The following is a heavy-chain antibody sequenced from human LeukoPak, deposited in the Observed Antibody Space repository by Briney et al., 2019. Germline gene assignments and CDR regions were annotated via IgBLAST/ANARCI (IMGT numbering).Heavy chain of an antibody. D-gene: IGHD1-26*01. Sequence: PSETLSLTCAVSGDSISSSTYYWGWIRQPPGKGLEWIGSLYYSGSTYYNPSLRSRVTISVDTSKNQLSLKVTSVTAADTAVYYCAGRDVISGRYGLDYWGQGTLVTVSS. CDR2: LYYSGST. J-gene: IGHJ4*02. V-gene: IGHV4-39*01. CDR1: GDSISSSTYY. CDR3: AGRDVISGRYGLDY.